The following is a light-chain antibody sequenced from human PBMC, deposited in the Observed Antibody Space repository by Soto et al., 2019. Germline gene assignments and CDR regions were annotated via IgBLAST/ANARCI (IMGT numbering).Light chain of an antibody. CDR3: QQFNDFPLT. CDR2: DAS. V-gene: IGKV1D-13*01. J-gene: IGKJ4*01. CDR1: QDISSA. Sequence: IQLTQSPSSLSASVGDRVTITCRAGQDISSALAWYQQKPGKAPKLLLYDASSLDAVVPSRFSGSGSGTDFTLSITSLRPEDFATYYCQQFNDFPLTFGGGTKVQIK.